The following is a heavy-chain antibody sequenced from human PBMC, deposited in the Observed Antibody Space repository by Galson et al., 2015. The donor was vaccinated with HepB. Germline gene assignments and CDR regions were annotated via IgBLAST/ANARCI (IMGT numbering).Heavy chain of an antibody. Sequence: CAISGDSVSSNSAAWNWIRQSPSRGLEWLGRTYYRSKWYNDYAVSVKSRITINPDTSKNQFSLQLNSVTPEDTAVYYCASSPVSGSSSWNDAFDIWGQGTMVTVSS. CDR3: ASSPVSGSSSWNDAFDI. D-gene: IGHD6-13*01. J-gene: IGHJ3*02. CDR2: TYYRSKWYN. V-gene: IGHV6-1*01. CDR1: GDSVSSNSAA.